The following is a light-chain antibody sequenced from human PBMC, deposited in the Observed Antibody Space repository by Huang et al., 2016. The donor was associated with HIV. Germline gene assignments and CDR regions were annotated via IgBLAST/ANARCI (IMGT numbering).Light chain of an antibody. V-gene: IGKV1-39*01. Sequence: DIQMTQSPSSLSTFVRDRVTITCRASQNINTFLHWYQEKPGKAPRLLIYSASSLEDGVPSRFSGSASGTEFTLTISNLQPDDFATYYCQQSYRTPYTFGQGTKLDI. J-gene: IGKJ2*01. CDR1: QNINTF. CDR2: SAS. CDR3: QQSYRTPYT.